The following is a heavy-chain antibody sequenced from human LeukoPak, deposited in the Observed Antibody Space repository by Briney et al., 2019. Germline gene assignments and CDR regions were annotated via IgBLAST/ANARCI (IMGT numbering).Heavy chain of an antibody. D-gene: IGHD3-22*01. Sequence: GGSLRLPCAASGFTFSSYGMHWVRQAPGKGLEWVAFIRYDGSNKYYADSVKGRFTISRDNSKNTLYLQMNSLRAEDTAVYYCAKDGNYYDSSGYGDYWGQGTLVTVSS. J-gene: IGHJ4*02. CDR1: GFTFSSYG. V-gene: IGHV3-30*02. CDR3: AKDGNYYDSSGYGDY. CDR2: IRYDGSNK.